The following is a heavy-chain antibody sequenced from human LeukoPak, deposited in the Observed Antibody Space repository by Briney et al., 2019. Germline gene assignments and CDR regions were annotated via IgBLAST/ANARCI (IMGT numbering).Heavy chain of an antibody. J-gene: IGHJ6*03. D-gene: IGHD5-24*01. Sequence: GGSLRPSCAASGFTFSDYGLHWVRQAPGKGLEWVALIWHDGSNKYYADSVMGRFTISRDNSKNTLYLQMNSLRAEDTAIYYCAKDGDAYTEFYYYYMDVWGKGTTVTVSS. V-gene: IGHV3-33*06. CDR3: AKDGDAYTEFYYYYMDV. CDR2: IWHDGSNK. CDR1: GFTFSDYG.